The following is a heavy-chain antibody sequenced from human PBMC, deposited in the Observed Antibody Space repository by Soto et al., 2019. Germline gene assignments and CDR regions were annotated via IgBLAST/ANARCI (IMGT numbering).Heavy chain of an antibody. CDR3: ARGRYCSGGSCFFDY. V-gene: IGHV3-48*01. J-gene: IGHJ4*02. Sequence: PGGSLRLSCAASGVTFSSHSMDWVRQAPGKGLEWVSYISSSSNAIYYADSVKGRFTISRDNAKNSLYLQMNSLTAEDTAVYYCARGRYCSGGSCFFDYWGQGALVTVSS. CDR1: GVTFSSHS. D-gene: IGHD2-15*01. CDR2: ISSSSNAI.